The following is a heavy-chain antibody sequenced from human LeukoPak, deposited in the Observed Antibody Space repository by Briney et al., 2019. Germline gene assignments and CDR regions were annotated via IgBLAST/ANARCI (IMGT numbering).Heavy chain of an antibody. CDR1: GGSISSSSYY. CDR2: IYYSGST. J-gene: IGHJ3*02. CDR3: ASVVPAADDAFDI. V-gene: IGHV4-39*01. D-gene: IGHD2-2*01. Sequence: SSETLSLTCTVSGGSISSSSYYWGWIRQPPGKGLEWIGSIYYSGSTYYNPSLKSRVTISVDTSKNQFSLKLSSVTAADTAVYYCASVVPAADDAFDIWGQGTMVTVSS.